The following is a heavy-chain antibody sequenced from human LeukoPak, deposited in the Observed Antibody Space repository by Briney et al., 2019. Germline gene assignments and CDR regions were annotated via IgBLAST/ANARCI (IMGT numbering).Heavy chain of an antibody. CDR1: GYTFTSYD. CDR2: MNPNSGNT. CDR3: AKGYCSSTSCYSYYYMDV. Sequence: ASVKVSCKASGYTFTSYDINWVRQATGQGLEWMGWMNPNSGNTGYAQKFQGRVTMTRNTSISTAYMELSSLRSEDTAVYYCAKGYCSSTSCYSYYYMDVWGRGTTVTVSS. D-gene: IGHD2-2*02. J-gene: IGHJ6*03. V-gene: IGHV1-8*01.